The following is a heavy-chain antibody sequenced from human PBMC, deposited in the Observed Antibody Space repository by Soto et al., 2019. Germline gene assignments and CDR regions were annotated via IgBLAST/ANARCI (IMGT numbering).Heavy chain of an antibody. CDR2: ISYDGSNK. V-gene: IGHV3-30*18. J-gene: IGHJ6*03. CDR1: GFTFSSYG. Sequence: GGSLRLSCAASGFTFSSYGMHWVRQAPGKGLERVAVISYDGSNKYYADSVKGRFTISRDNSKNTLYLQMNSLRAEDTAVYYCAKSIGFGELLPDYYYYYMDVWGKGTTVTVSS. D-gene: IGHD3-10*01. CDR3: AKSIGFGELLPDYYYYYMDV.